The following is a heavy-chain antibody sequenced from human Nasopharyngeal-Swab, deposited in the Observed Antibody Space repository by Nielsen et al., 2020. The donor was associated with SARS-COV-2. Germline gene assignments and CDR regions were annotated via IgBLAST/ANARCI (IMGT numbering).Heavy chain of an antibody. CDR2: ISTYNGNT. D-gene: IGHD6-19*01. Sequence: WVRQAPGQGLEWLGWISTYNGNTNYAQKLQGRVTMTTDTSTSTAYMELRSLRSDDTAVYYCARITVAAADYWGQGTLVTVSS. CDR3: ARITVAAADY. V-gene: IGHV1-18*01. J-gene: IGHJ4*02.